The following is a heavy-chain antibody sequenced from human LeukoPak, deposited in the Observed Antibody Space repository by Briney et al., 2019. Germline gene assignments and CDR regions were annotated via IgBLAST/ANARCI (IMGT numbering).Heavy chain of an antibody. J-gene: IGHJ4*02. V-gene: IGHV3-21*01. D-gene: IGHD1-14*01. Sequence: GGSLRLSCAASGFTFSSYTMSWVREAPGKGLEWVSSLSSSINYIYHADSVKGRFTISRDDAQNSVYLQMNSLKDEDTAVYYCARSRTSSPYDKNLNFWGQGTLVIVSS. CDR2: LSSSINYI. CDR3: ARSRTSSPYDKNLNF. CDR1: GFTFSSYT.